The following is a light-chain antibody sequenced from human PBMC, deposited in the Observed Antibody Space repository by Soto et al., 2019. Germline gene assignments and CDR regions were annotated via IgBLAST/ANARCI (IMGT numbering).Light chain of an antibody. Sequence: QSVLTQPASVSGSPGQSITISCTGTSSDVGGYDYVYWYQQFPGTAPKLLIYSDNQRPSWVPDRFSVSKSDTSASLAISGLRSEDEAVYYCAAWDDRMSGRVFGGGTKLTVL. J-gene: IGLJ3*02. CDR1: SSDVGGYDY. CDR2: SDN. CDR3: AAWDDRMSGRV. V-gene: IGLV1-47*02.